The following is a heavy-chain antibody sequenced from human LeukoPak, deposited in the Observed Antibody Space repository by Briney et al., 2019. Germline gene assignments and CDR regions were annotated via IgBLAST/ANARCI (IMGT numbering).Heavy chain of an antibody. J-gene: IGHJ4*02. CDR1: GFTFSSYG. Sequence: GESLRLSCAASGFTFSSYGMHWVRQAPGKGLEWVAVISYDGSNKYYADSVKGRFTISRDNSKNTLYLQMNSLRAEDTAVYYCAKDHFDYWGQGTLVTVSS. CDR2: ISYDGSNK. V-gene: IGHV3-30*18. CDR3: AKDHFDY.